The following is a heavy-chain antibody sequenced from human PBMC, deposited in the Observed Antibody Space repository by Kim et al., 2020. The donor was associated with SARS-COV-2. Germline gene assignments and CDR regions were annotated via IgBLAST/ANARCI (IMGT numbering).Heavy chain of an antibody. CDR3: ASGWYAHYYFDY. D-gene: IGHD6-19*01. Sequence: NYAQKFQGRVTMTRDTSISTAYMELSRLRSDDTAVYYCASGWYAHYYFDYWGQGTLVTVSS. J-gene: IGHJ4*02. V-gene: IGHV1-2*02.